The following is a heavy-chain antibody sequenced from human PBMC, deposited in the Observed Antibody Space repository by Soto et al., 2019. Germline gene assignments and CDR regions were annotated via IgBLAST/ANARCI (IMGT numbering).Heavy chain of an antibody. D-gene: IGHD5-18*01. CDR2: ILPIFHTT. J-gene: IGHJ4*02. CDR3: ATGGRGYSSAPRFYFEY. Sequence: QVQLVQSGAEVKKPGSSVKVSCQASGGFFSSNAISWVRQAPGQGLEWMGGILPIFHTTHYAQKLQGRVTITADESTSTAYMELSSLKSEDTALYYCATGGRGYSSAPRFYFEYWGQGTLVPVSS. V-gene: IGHV1-69*01. CDR1: GGFFSSNA.